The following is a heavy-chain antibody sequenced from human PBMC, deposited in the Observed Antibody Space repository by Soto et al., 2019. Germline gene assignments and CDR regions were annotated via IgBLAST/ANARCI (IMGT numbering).Heavy chain of an antibody. CDR2: IHDSGST. D-gene: IGHD3-9*01. V-gene: IGHV4-4*02. J-gene: IGHJ5*02. Sequence: QVKLQESGPGLEKPSGSLSLTCAVSGGSISSDRWWTWVRQAPGKGLEWIGEIHDSGSTNYNLSLKSRVTISIDKSKNQFSLEMTSVTAADTAIYYCAGQWAAGYGAFDPWGQGTLGAVSS. CDR3: AGQWAAGYGAFDP. CDR1: GGSISSDRW.